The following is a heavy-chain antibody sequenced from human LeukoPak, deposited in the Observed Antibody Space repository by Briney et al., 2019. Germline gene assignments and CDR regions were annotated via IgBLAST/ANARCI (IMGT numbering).Heavy chain of an antibody. CDR3: ARPFYCSSTSCYAFDI. CDR2: IIPIFGTA. J-gene: IGHJ3*02. CDR1: GGTFSSYA. D-gene: IGHD2-2*01. Sequence: SVKVSCKASGGTFSSYAISWVRQAPGQGLEWMGGIIPIFGTANYAQKFQGRVTITTDESTSTAYMELSSLRSEDTAVYYCARPFYCSSTSCYAFDIWGQGTMVTVSS. V-gene: IGHV1-69*05.